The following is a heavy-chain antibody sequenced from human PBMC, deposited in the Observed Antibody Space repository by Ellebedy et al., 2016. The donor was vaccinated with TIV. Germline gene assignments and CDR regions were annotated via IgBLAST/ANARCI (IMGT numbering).Heavy chain of an antibody. CDR1: GFTFSSYG. Sequence: GESLKISXAASGFTFSSYGMHWVRQAPGKGLEWVAVIWYDGSNKYYADSVKGRFTISRDNSKNTLYLQMNSLRAEDTAVYYCARDLGPVVVPAAPTDWGQGTLVTVSS. D-gene: IGHD2-2*01. J-gene: IGHJ4*02. V-gene: IGHV3-33*01. CDR2: IWYDGSNK. CDR3: ARDLGPVVVPAAPTD.